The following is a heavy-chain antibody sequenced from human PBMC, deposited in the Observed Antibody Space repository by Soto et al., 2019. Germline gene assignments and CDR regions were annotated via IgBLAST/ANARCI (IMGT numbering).Heavy chain of an antibody. CDR1: GYTFTSYY. Sequence: ASVKVSCKASGYTFTSYYMHWVRQAPGQGLEWMGIINPSGGTTSYAQKFQGRVTMTRDTSISTAYMELSRLRSDDTAVYYCARGRVVVVAAIYNWFDPWDQGTLVTVSS. CDR2: INPSGGTT. J-gene: IGHJ5*02. V-gene: IGHV1-46*01. CDR3: ARGRVVVVAAIYNWFDP. D-gene: IGHD2-15*01.